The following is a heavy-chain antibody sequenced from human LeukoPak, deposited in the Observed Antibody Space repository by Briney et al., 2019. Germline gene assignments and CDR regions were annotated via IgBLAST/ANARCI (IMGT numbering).Heavy chain of an antibody. J-gene: IGHJ4*02. V-gene: IGHV4-30-4*01. CDR3: ASSSTSWFDY. D-gene: IGHD2-2*01. CDR1: GGSISSGDYY. CDR2: IYYSGST. Sequence: SETLSLTCTISGGSISSGDYYWSWIRQPPRKGLEWIGYIYYSGSTYYNPSLKSRVTISVDTSKNQFSLKLSSVTAADTAVYYCASSSTSWFDYWGQGTLVTVSS.